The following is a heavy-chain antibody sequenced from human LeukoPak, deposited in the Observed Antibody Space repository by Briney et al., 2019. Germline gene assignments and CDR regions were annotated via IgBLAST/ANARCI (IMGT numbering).Heavy chain of an antibody. D-gene: IGHD1-1*01. V-gene: IGHV3-48*03. CDR1: GFTFSSYE. J-gene: IGHJ4*02. CDR2: ISSSGKTI. Sequence: PGGSLRLSCEASGFTFSSYEMNWVRQAPGKGLEWVSYISSSGKTIYYADSTKGRFTVSRDNSKNTLYLQMNSLRAEDTAVYYCANPTGTFGYFDYWGQGTLVTVSS. CDR3: ANPTGTFGYFDY.